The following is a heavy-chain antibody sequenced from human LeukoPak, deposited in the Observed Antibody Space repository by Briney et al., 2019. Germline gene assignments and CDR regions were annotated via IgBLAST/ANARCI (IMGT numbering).Heavy chain of an antibody. Sequence: GGSLRLSCAASGFTFSSYWMYWVRQAPGKGLEWVAMIKQDGSETYYVDSVKCRFTISRDNAENSLYLQMNSLRAEDAAVYYCAILRTNSDYWGQGTLVTVSS. CDR2: IKQDGSET. J-gene: IGHJ4*02. CDR1: GFTFSSYW. V-gene: IGHV3-7*01. D-gene: IGHD3-16*01. CDR3: AILRTNSDY.